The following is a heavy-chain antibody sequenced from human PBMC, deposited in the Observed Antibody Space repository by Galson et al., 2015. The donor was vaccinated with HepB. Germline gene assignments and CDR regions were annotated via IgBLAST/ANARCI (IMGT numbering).Heavy chain of an antibody. Sequence: SVKVSCKASGYTFTNYTITWVRQAPGQGLGWMGWITTNNGNPNYAQEFTGRFIFSMETSMTTAYMELRSLKSEDTAVYYCARDPGSFGSGYYAYWGQGTLVTVSS. D-gene: IGHD3-22*01. V-gene: IGHV7-4-1*02. CDR2: ITTNNGNP. J-gene: IGHJ4*02. CDR1: GYTFTNYT. CDR3: ARDPGSFGSGYYAY.